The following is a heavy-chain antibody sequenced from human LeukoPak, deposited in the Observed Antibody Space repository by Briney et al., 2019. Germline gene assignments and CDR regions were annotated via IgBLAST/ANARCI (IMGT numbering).Heavy chain of an antibody. Sequence: ASVKVSCKAPGYTFTGYYMHWVRQAPGQGLEWMGRINPDSGGTNYAQKFQGRVTMTRDTSISTAYMELSRLRSDDTAAYYCARENYDFWSGSNPSGMDVWGQGTTVTVSS. V-gene: IGHV1-2*06. CDR1: GYTFTGYY. CDR3: ARENYDFWSGSNPSGMDV. J-gene: IGHJ6*02. CDR2: INPDSGGT. D-gene: IGHD3-3*01.